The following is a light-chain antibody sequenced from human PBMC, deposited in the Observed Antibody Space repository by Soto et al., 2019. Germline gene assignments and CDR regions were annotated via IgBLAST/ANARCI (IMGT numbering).Light chain of an antibody. CDR3: SSYTSSSTLV. Sequence: QSVLTQPASVSGSPGQSITISCTGTSGDVGGYNYVSWYQQHPGKAPKLMIYDVSYRPSGVSNRFSGSKSGNTASLTISGLQAEDEADYYCSSYTSSSTLVFGRGTQLTVL. V-gene: IGLV2-14*01. CDR2: DVS. CDR1: SGDVGGYNY. J-gene: IGLJ7*01.